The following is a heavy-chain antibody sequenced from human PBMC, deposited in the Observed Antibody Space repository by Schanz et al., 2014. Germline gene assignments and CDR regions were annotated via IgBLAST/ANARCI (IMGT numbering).Heavy chain of an antibody. CDR1: GFTFSSYA. CDR3: ARGPSRGTYYYGMDV. V-gene: IGHV3-30*04. CDR2: LSYDVSIK. D-gene: IGHD2-2*01. J-gene: IGHJ6*02. Sequence: QVQLVESGGGVVQPGRSLRLSCAASGFTFSSYAMRWVRQAPGKGLEWVALLSYDVSIKDYSDSVKGRFTISRDNSKDTLYLQMNSLRDEDTAVYYCARGPSRGTYYYGMDVWGQGTTVTVSS.